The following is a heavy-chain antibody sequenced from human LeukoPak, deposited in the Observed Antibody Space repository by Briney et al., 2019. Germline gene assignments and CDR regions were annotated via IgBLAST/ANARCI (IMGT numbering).Heavy chain of an antibody. CDR2: IYYSGST. CDR1: GGSISRYY. D-gene: IGHD2-15*01. Sequence: SETLSLTCTVSGGSISRYYWSWIRQPPGKGLEWIGYIYYSGSTNYNPPLKSRVTISVDTSKNQFSLKLSSVTAADTAVYYCARGVALPRGWFDPWGQGTLVTVSS. CDR3: ARGVALPRGWFDP. J-gene: IGHJ5*02. V-gene: IGHV4-59*01.